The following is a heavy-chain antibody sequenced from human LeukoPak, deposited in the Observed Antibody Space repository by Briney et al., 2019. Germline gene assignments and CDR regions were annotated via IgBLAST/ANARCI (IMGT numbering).Heavy chain of an antibody. J-gene: IGHJ4*02. CDR3: ARASHWNDFDY. CDR2: INPSGGTT. D-gene: IGHD1-1*01. V-gene: IGHV1-46*01. CDR1: GGTFSSYA. Sequence: ASVKVSCKASGGTFSSYAISWVRQAPGQGLEWMGIINPSGGTTVYAQKFQGRLTMTRDTSTSTVYMELSSLRSEDTAVHYCARASHWNDFDYWGQGTLVTVSS.